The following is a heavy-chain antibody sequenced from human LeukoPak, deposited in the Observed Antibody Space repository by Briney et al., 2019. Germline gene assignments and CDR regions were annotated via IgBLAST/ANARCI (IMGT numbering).Heavy chain of an antibody. CDR3: ATSRSSWSGGEYFQH. D-gene: IGHD3-10*01. J-gene: IGHJ1*01. CDR2: INPSGGSP. Sequence: KPGASVKISCKASGYSFTSYYIHWVRQAPGQGLEWMGIINPSGGSPSYAQNFQARVTMTSDTSTSTVYIALSSLISADTAVYYCATSRSSWSGGEYFQHWGQGTLVAVSS. CDR1: GYSFTSYY. V-gene: IGHV1-46*01.